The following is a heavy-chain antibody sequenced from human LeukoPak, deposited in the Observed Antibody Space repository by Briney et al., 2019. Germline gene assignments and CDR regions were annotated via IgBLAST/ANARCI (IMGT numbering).Heavy chain of an antibody. CDR1: GASFSDYY. CDR2: IKHSANT. J-gene: IGHJ4*02. Sequence: SETLSLTCSVYGASFSDYYWTWIRQPPGKGLEWIGEIKHSANTEYNPSLKSRVTISVDTSKRQFSLNLTSVTAADTAVYYCANWNARTHSNDDWGQGTLVTVTS. CDR3: ANWNARTHSNDD. V-gene: IGHV4-34*01. D-gene: IGHD1-1*01.